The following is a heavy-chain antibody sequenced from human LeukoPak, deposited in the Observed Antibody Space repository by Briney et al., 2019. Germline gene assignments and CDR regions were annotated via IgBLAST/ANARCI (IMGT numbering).Heavy chain of an antibody. CDR2: IMGKGSEK. Sequence: GGSLSLSCAAPGFTFSTYCMSWVRQAQGKGLEGVAKIMGKGSEKYYVDSMKGRFTISRDNAKNSLYLQMNSLRAEDTAVYYCASEKRGCSSTSCELNWFDPWGQGTLVTVSS. CDR3: ASEKRGCSSTSCELNWFDP. V-gene: IGHV3-7*01. J-gene: IGHJ5*02. D-gene: IGHD2-2*01. CDR1: GFTFSTYC.